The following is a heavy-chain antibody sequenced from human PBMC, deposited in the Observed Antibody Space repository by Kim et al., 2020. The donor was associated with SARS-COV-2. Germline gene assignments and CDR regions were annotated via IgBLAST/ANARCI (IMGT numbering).Heavy chain of an antibody. V-gene: IGHV4-31*03. J-gene: IGHJ4*02. D-gene: IGHD3-22*01. CDR1: GESITRGGYY. Sequence: SETLSLTCTVSGESITRGGYYWGWVRQQPVKGLEWIGYIFYTGSTFYNPSLKSRVSISVDPSENQFSLKLSSVTVAYTAVYYCASYSVSSGVFDYSGQGTLVTVTS. CDR3: ASYSVSSGVFDY. CDR2: IFYTGST.